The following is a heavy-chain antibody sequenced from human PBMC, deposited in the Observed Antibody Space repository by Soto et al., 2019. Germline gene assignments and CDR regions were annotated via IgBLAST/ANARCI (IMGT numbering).Heavy chain of an antibody. J-gene: IGHJ3*01. CDR3: ARGSFLAPVTGAEIFDF. Sequence: QVQLVQSGAEVKKPGASVKVSCKASGYSFTSYDMNWVRQAPGQGLEWMGWVNPNSGDTDYAQKFQDRVTMTTDTSIRTAYMELSSLRSEDTAVYYCARGSFLAPVTGAEIFDFWCQGTMVTVSS. D-gene: IGHD2-21*02. V-gene: IGHV1-8*01. CDR2: VNPNSGDT. CDR1: GYSFTSYD.